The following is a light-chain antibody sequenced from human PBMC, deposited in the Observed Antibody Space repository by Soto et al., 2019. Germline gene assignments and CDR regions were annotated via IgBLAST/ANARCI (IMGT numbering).Light chain of an antibody. V-gene: IGKV3-11*01. J-gene: IGKJ5*01. CDR1: QSVSSY. Sequence: EIVLTQSPATLSLSPGERATLSCRASQSVSSYLAWYQHKPGQAPRLLIYDASTRATGIPARFSGSGSGTDFTIPISSLEPEDVAVYYCHQRSNWPPITFGQGTRLEIK. CDR2: DAS. CDR3: HQRSNWPPIT.